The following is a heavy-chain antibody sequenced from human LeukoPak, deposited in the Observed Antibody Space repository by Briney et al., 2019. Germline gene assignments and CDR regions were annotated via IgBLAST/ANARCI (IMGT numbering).Heavy chain of an antibody. V-gene: IGHV1-8*01. D-gene: IGHD2-2*01. Sequence: ASVKVSCKASGYTFTSYDINWVRQATGQGLEWMGWMNPNSGNTGYAQKFQGRVTMTRNTSISTAYMELSSLRSEDTAVYYCASIIPSYCSSTSCFGDAFDIWGQGTMVTVSS. CDR2: MNPNSGNT. CDR3: ASIIPSYCSSTSCFGDAFDI. J-gene: IGHJ3*02. CDR1: GYTFTSYD.